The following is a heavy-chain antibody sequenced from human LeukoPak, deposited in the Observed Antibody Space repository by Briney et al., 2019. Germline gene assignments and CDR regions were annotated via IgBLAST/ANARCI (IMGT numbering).Heavy chain of an antibody. V-gene: IGHV1-18*01. CDR3: ARGRPHDSSGYYLTWFDP. CDR2: ISAYNGNT. CDR1: GYTFTSYG. D-gene: IGHD3-22*01. Sequence: ASVNVSCTASGYTFTSYGISWVRQAPGQGLEWMGWISAYNGNTNYAQKLQGRVTMTTDTSTSTAYMELRSLRSDDTAVYYCARGRPHDSSGYYLTWFDPWGQGTLVTVSS. J-gene: IGHJ5*02.